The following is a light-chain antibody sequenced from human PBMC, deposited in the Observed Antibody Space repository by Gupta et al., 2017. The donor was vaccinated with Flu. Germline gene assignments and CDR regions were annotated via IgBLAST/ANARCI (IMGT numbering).Light chain of an antibody. Sequence: QSVLTQPPSASGTPGQRVTISCSGSSSNIGTNDVSWYQHLPGAAPKLLIYRNNQRHSGVPDRFSGSKSGTSASLAISGLRSEDEGDYYCASWDDSLNGPYVFGTGTKVTAL. CDR1: SSNIGTND. J-gene: IGLJ1*01. V-gene: IGLV1-47*01. CDR3: ASWDDSLNGPYV. CDR2: RNN.